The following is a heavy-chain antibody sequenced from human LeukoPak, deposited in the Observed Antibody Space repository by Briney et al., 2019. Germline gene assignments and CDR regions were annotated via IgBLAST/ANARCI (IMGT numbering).Heavy chain of an antibody. V-gene: IGHV3-53*01. CDR1: GFTVNNNY. D-gene: IGHD5-18*01. CDR2: ISTDYST. J-gene: IGHJ4*02. CDR3: ARSLHTAMALFDY. Sequence: GGSLRLSCAASGFTVNNNYMSWVRQAPGNGLEWVSLISTDYSTYYPDSVKGRFTISRDNSKNTLYLQMNSLRAEDAAVYYCARSLHTAMALFDYWGQGTLVTVSS.